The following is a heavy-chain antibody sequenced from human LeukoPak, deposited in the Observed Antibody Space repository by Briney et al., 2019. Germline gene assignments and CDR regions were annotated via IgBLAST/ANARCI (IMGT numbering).Heavy chain of an antibody. CDR2: IYSGGST. CDR3: ARDPAGAAISDAFDI. J-gene: IGHJ3*02. D-gene: IGHD5-12*01. Sequence: GGSLRLSCAASGFTLSSNYMSWVRQAPGKGLEWVSVIYSGGSTYYSDSVKGRFTISSDNSNNTRYLQMSSLRAEDTAVYYCARDPAGAAISDAFDIWGQGTMVTVSS. CDR1: GFTLSSNY. V-gene: IGHV3-53*01.